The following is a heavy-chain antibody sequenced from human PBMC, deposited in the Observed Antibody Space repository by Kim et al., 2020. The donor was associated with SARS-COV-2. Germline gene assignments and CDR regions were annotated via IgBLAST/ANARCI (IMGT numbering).Heavy chain of an antibody. V-gene: IGHV4-31*03. J-gene: IGHJ5*02. D-gene: IGHD3-10*01. CDR3: ARDLVGSAFDP. Sequence: SETLSLTCIVSGGSITNGGYYWTWIRQHPGKGLEWIGYIYSSGSTYYNPSLKSRLTMSVHTSQNQFSLNLTSVTAADTATYYCARDLVGSAFDPWGQGILVTVSS. CDR1: GGSITNGGYY. CDR2: IYSSGST.